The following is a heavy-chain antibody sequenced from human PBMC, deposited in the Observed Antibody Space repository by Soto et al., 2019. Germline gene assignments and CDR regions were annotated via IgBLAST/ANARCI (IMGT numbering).Heavy chain of an antibody. CDR2: INHSGST. CDR1: GGSFSGYY. J-gene: IGHJ1*01. CDR3: ATMKPIAAAVLSRAKRLYFQH. Sequence: PSETLSLTCAVYGGSFSGYYWSWIRQPPGKGLEWIGEINHSGSTNYNPSLKSRVTISVDTSKNQFSLKLSSVTAADTAVYYCATMKPIAAAVLSRAKRLYFQHRGQGALVTVSS. D-gene: IGHD6-13*01. V-gene: IGHV4-34*01.